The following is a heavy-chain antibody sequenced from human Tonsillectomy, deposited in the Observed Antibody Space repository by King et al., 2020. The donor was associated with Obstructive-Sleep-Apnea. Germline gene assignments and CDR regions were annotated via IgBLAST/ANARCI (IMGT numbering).Heavy chain of an antibody. CDR3: ARQRYYYDSSGYYYPAFDH. CDR1: GGSISTYY. V-gene: IGHV4-59*01. Sequence: QLQESGPGLVKPSETLSLTCTVSGGSISTYYWSWIRQPPGTGLEWIGYIFDSGNTRYNPALKSRVTISVDTSKNQFSLRLSSVTSADTAVDYCARQRYYYDSSGYYYPAFDHWGRGTLVTVSS. J-gene: IGHJ4*02. CDR2: IFDSGNT. D-gene: IGHD3-22*01.